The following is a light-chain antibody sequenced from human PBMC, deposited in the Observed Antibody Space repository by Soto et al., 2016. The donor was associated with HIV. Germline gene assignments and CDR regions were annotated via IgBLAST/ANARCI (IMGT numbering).Light chain of an antibody. CDR1: PSISSY. CDR2: GAS. CDR3: QQSYDTPYT. J-gene: IGKJ4*01. V-gene: IGKV1-39*01. Sequence: DIQMTQSPSSLSASVGDRVTITCRASPSISSYLNWYQQKPGKAPKLLIYGASTLQSGVPSRFSGSGSGTDFTLTFSSLQPEDFATYYCQQSYDTPYTFGGGTKVEIK.